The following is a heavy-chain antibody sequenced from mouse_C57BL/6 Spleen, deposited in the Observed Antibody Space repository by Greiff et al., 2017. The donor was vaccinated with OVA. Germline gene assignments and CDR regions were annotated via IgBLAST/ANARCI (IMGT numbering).Heavy chain of an antibody. D-gene: IGHD4-1*01. V-gene: IGHV1-64*01. CDR3: ARWELDWYFDV. CDR2: IHPNSGST. Sequence: QVQLQQPGAELVKPGASVKLSCKASGYTFTSYWMHWVKQRPGQGLEWIGMIHPNSGSTNYNEKFKSKATLTVDKSSSTAYMQLSSLTSEDSAVYYCARWELDWYFDVWGTGTTVTVSS. J-gene: IGHJ1*03. CDR1: GYTFTSYW.